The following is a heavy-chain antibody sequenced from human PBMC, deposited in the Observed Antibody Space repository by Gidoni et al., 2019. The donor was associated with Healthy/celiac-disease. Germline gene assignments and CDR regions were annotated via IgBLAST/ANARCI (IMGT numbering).Heavy chain of an antibody. CDR2: ISWDGGIT. CDR3: AKGLWPYYYYYYGMDV. Sequence: EVQLVEAGGVVVQPGGSLRRSCAASGFTFDAHTMHWVRQVPGQGLEWFSLISWDGGITYYADSVKGRFTISRDNSKNSLYLQMNSLRTEDTALYYCAKGLWPYYYYYYGMDVWGQGTTVTVSS. D-gene: IGHD3-10*01. J-gene: IGHJ6*02. CDR1: GFTFDAHT. V-gene: IGHV3-43*01.